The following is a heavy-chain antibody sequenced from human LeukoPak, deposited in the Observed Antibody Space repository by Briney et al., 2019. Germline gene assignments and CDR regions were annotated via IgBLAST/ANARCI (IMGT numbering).Heavy chain of an antibody. V-gene: IGHV1-69*04. Sequence: ASVKVSCKASGGTFSSYATSWVRQAPGQGLEWMGRIIPILGIANYAQKFQGRVTITADKSTSTAYMELSSLRSEDTAVYYCARSYGSGSTFDYWGQGTLVTVSS. D-gene: IGHD3-10*01. J-gene: IGHJ4*02. CDR1: GGTFSSYA. CDR3: ARSYGSGSTFDY. CDR2: IIPILGIA.